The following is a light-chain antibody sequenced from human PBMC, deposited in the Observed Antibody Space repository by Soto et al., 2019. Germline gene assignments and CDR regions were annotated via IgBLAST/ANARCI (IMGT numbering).Light chain of an antibody. CDR2: AAS. Sequence: DIQMTQSPSSLSASVGDRVTITCRASQSISSYLNWYQQKPGKAPKLLIYAASNLQSVVQSRFSGSGSGTDFTLTISSLQPEDFATYDCQQSYSTPRTFGQGTKVEIK. CDR3: QQSYSTPRT. V-gene: IGKV1-39*01. J-gene: IGKJ1*01. CDR1: QSISSY.